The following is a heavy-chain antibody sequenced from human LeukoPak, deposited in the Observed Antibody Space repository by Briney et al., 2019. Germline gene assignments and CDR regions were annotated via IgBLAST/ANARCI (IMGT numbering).Heavy chain of an antibody. Sequence: PSETQSLTCAVSGYSISSGYYWGWIRQPPGKGLEWIGSIYHSGSTYYNPSLKSRVTISVDTSKNQFSLKPSSVTAADTAVYYCAAPGVYCSSTSCYKGGRDYWGQGTLVTVSS. CDR1: GYSISSGYY. D-gene: IGHD2-2*02. J-gene: IGHJ4*02. V-gene: IGHV4-38-2*01. CDR2: IYHSGST. CDR3: AAPGVYCSSTSCYKGGRDY.